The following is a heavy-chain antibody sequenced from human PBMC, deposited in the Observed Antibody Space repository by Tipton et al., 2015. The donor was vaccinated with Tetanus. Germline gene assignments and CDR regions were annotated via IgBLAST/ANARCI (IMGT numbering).Heavy chain of an antibody. V-gene: IGHV4-39*01. CDR2: IYESGDT. CDR3: ARHQRGSFASFDY. J-gene: IGHJ4*02. CDR1: GGSIRGGTFY. Sequence: TLSLTCTVSGGSIRGGTFYWGWIRQPPGKGLEWIGNIYESGDTYYIPSLKSRVTISVDTSKKQFTLNRNSMAAADAGVYYCARHQRGSFASFDYRGQGILVTVSS. D-gene: IGHD3-10*01.